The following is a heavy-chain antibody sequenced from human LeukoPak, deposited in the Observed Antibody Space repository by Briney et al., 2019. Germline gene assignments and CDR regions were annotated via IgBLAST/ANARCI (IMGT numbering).Heavy chain of an antibody. D-gene: IGHD5-18*01. CDR2: IYYTGST. CDR3: ARDRGYSYGYAFDI. J-gene: IGHJ3*02. Sequence: SETLSLTCTVSGDSISDYYWSWIRQPPGKGLEWIGYIYYTGSTNYNPSLKSRVTISVDTSKIHFSLKLNSVTAADTAVYYCARDRGYSYGYAFDIWGQGTMVTVPS. V-gene: IGHV4-59*01. CDR1: GDSISDYY.